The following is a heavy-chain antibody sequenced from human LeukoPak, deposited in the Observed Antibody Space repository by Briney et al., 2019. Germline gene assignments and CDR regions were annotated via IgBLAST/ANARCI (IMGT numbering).Heavy chain of an antibody. J-gene: IGHJ4*02. CDR2: ISGSGGST. CDR3: AKSVYMSNERGAHFDY. CDR1: GFTFSSYA. D-gene: IGHD1-1*01. V-gene: IGHV3-23*01. Sequence: PGGSLRLSCAASGFTFSSYAMSWVRQAPGKGLEWVSAISGSGGSTYYADSVKGRFTISRDNSKNTLYLQMNSLRAEDTAVYYCAKSVYMSNERGAHFDYWGQGTLVTVSS.